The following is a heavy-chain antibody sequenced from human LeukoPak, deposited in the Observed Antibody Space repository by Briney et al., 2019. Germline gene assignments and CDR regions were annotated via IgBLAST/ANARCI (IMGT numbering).Heavy chain of an antibody. CDR2: ISYDGSNK. D-gene: IGHD2-21*02. Sequence: GGSLRLSCAASGFTFSSYAMHWVRQAPGKGLEWVAVISYDGSNKYYADSVKGRFTISRDNSKNTLYLQMNSLRAEDTAVYYCARAIGGGDSYYYYYMDVWGKGTTVTVSS. CDR1: GFTFSSYA. CDR3: ARAIGGGDSYYYYYMDV. V-gene: IGHV3-30*04. J-gene: IGHJ6*03.